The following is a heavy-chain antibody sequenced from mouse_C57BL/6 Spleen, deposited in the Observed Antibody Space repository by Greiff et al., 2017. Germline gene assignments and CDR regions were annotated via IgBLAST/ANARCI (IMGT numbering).Heavy chain of an antibody. CDR2: IYPGSGNT. Sequence: VQLQQSGPELVKPGASVKISCKASGYSFTSYYIHWVKQRPGQGLEWIGWIYPGSGNTKYNEKFKGKATLTADTSSSTAYMQLSSLTSEDSAVYYCARRGRVAMDYWGQGTSVTVSS. J-gene: IGHJ4*01. V-gene: IGHV1-66*01. CDR3: ARRGRVAMDY. CDR1: GYSFTSYY.